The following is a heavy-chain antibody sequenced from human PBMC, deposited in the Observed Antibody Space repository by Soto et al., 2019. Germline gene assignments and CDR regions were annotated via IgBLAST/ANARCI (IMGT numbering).Heavy chain of an antibody. CDR1: GASITSYY. D-gene: IGHD2-21*02. Sequence: PSETLSLTCSVSGASITSYYWSWIRQPPGKGLEWIGYIYHSGSPSYNPSLKSRVTISVDTSKNQLSLRLVSVTAADTALYFCAREDDGGDSLDVWGQGTTVTVSS. V-gene: IGHV4-59*01. CDR2: IYHSGSP. CDR3: AREDDGGDSLDV. J-gene: IGHJ6*02.